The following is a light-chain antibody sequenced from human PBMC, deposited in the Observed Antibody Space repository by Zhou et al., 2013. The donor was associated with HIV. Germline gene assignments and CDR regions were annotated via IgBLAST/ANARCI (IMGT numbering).Light chain of an antibody. J-gene: IGKJ4*01. CDR2: AAS. V-gene: IGKV3-20*01. CDR3: QQYGSSPLT. CDR1: QSVSSSY. Sequence: ELVLTQSPGTLSLSPGERATLSCRASQSVSSSYLAWYQQKPGQAPRLLIYAASTRATGIPDRFSGSGSGTDFTLTISRLEPEDFAVYYCQQYGSSPLTFGGGTQVEIK.